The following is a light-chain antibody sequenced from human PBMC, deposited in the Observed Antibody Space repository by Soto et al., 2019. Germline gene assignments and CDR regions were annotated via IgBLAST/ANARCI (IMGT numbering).Light chain of an antibody. V-gene: IGLV7-46*01. CDR2: DTS. Sequence: QAVLTQAPSLTVSPGGTVTLTCGSSTGAVTSGHYPYWFQQKPGQAPRTLSYDTSNKPSWTPARFSGSLLGGKAALTLSGAQPEDEAEYYCLLSYSGARHYVFGTGTKLTVL. CDR1: TGAVTSGHY. CDR3: LLSYSGARHYV. J-gene: IGLJ1*01.